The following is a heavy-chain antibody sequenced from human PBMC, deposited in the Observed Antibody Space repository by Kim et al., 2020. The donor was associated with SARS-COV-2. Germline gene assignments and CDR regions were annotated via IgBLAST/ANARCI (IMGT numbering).Heavy chain of an antibody. CDR2: IWYDGSNK. J-gene: IGHJ4*02. CDR1: GFTFSSYG. Sequence: GGSLRLSCAASGFTFSSYGMHWVRQAPGKGLEWVAVIWYDGSNKYYADSVKGRFTISRDNSKNTLYLQMNSLRAEDTAVYYCARGPGSRYFDYWGQGTLVTVSS. V-gene: IGHV3-33*01. CDR3: ARGPGSRYFDY.